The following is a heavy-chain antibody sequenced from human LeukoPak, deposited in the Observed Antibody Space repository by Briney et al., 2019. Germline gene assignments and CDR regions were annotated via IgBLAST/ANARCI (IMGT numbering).Heavy chain of an antibody. D-gene: IGHD6-19*01. Sequence: PSETLSLTCAVYGGSFSGYYWSWIRQPPGKGLEWIGEINHSGSTYYNPSLKSRVTISVDTSKNQFSLKLSSVTAADTAVYYCARDPRNPGIAVAGKAKSYWGQGTLVTVSS. J-gene: IGHJ4*02. CDR1: GGSFSGYY. V-gene: IGHV4-34*01. CDR2: INHSGST. CDR3: ARDPRNPGIAVAGKAKSY.